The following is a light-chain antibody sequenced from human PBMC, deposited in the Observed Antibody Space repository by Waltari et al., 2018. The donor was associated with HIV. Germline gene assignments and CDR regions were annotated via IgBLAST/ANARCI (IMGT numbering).Light chain of an antibody. CDR2: RNN. J-gene: IGLJ2*01. V-gene: IGLV1-47*01. CDR1: SSNIGSNY. Sequence: QSVLTQSPSASGTPGQRVTISCSGSSSNIGSNYVYWYQQLPGTAPKLLLYRNNHRPSGVPDRFSVSKSGTSASLAISGLRSEDEAHYYCATWTDSLSGVVFGGGTKLRVL. CDR3: ATWTDSLSGVV.